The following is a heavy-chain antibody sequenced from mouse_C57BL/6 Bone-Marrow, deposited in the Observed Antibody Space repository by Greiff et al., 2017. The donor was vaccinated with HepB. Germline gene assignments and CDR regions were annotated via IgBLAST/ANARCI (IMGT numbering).Heavy chain of an antibody. J-gene: IGHJ1*03. CDR3: ASYGNYWYFDV. D-gene: IGHD2-1*01. Sequence: VQLQQSGPELVKPGASVKIPCKASGYTFTDYNMDWVKQSHGKSLEWIGDINPNNGGTIYNQKFKGKATLTVDKSSSTAYMELRSLTSEDTAVYYCASYGNYWYFDVWGTGTTVTVSS. V-gene: IGHV1-18*01. CDR1: GYTFTDYN. CDR2: INPNNGGT.